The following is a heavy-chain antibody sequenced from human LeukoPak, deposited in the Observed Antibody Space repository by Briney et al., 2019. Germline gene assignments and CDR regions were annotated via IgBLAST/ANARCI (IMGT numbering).Heavy chain of an antibody. J-gene: IGHJ6*03. CDR2: IYYSGST. CDR3: ARVGYYDSSGYYSGLRHGYYYYYMDV. V-gene: IGHV4-59*01. Sequence: PSETLSLTCTVSGGSISSYYWSWIRQPPGKGLEWIGYIYYSGSTNYNPSLKSRVTISVDTSKNQFSLKLSSVTAADTAVYYCARVGYYDSSGYYSGLRHGYYYYYMDVWGKGTTVTVSS. D-gene: IGHD3-22*01. CDR1: GGSISSYY.